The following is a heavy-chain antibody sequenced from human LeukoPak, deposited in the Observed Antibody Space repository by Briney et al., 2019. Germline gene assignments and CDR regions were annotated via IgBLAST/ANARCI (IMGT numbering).Heavy chain of an antibody. J-gene: IGHJ4*02. CDR2: ISNTAYNT. V-gene: IGHV3-23*01. CDR3: AKHSGSYFIYYVDS. D-gene: IGHD1-26*01. Sequence: GGSLRLSCGASGFTFSSYGMSWVSQAPGKGLEWVSTISNTAYNTYYADSVKGRFTISRDNSANTVSLQMNSLRAEDTALYYCAKHSGSYFIYYVDSWGQGTQVTVSS. CDR1: GFTFSSYG.